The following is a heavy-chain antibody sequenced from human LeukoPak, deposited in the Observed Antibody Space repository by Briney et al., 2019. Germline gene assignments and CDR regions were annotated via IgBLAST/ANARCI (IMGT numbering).Heavy chain of an antibody. D-gene: IGHD3-10*01. CDR2: INTNTGNP. J-gene: IGHJ6*02. V-gene: IGHV7-4-1*02. Sequence: ASVKVSCKASGYTFTSYAMNWVRQAPGQGLEWMGWINTNTGNPTYAQGFTGRFVFSLDTSVSTAYLQISSLKAEDTAVYYCARVKKVRGVIRSGNYYYYYGMDVWGQGTTVTVSS. CDR1: GYTFTSYA. CDR3: ARVKKVRGVIRSGNYYYYYGMDV.